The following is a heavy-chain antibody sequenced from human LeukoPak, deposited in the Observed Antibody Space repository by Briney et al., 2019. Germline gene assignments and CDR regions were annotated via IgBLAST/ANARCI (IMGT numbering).Heavy chain of an antibody. CDR3: ARQPAYYDILTGYPSYGMDV. J-gene: IGHJ6*04. D-gene: IGHD3-9*01. CDR2: IYPGDYDT. V-gene: IGHV5-51*01. Sequence: HGGSLKISCKGSGYSFTSYWIGWVRQMPGKGLEWMGIIYPGDYDTRSRPSFQGQGTISADKSISTAYLQWSSLKASDTAMYYCARQPAYYDILTGYPSYGMDVWGKGTTVTVSS. CDR1: GYSFTSYW.